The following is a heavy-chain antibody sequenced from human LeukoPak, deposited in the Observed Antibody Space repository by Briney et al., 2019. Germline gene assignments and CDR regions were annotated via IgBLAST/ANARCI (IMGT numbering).Heavy chain of an antibody. J-gene: IGHJ4*02. D-gene: IGHD5-12*01. CDR3: AREGGYDTPLPDY. CDR2: INANSGGT. V-gene: IGHV1-2*02. Sequence: ASVKVSCNASGYTFTGYYMHWVRQAPGQGLEWMGWINANSGGTNYAQKFQGRVTMTRDTSISTAYMELSRLRSDDTAVYYCAREGGYDTPLPDYWGQGTLVTVSS. CDR1: GYTFTGYY.